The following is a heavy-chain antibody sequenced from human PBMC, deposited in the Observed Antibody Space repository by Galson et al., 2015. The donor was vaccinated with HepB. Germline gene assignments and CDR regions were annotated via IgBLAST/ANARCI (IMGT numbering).Heavy chain of an antibody. CDR2: IWYDGSNK. CDR3: ARENDSSGLDY. D-gene: IGHD3-22*01. V-gene: IGHV3-33*08. Sequence: SLRLSCAASGFTFATYAMHWVRQAPGKGLEWVAVIWYDGSNKYYADSVKGRFTIPRDNSKNTLYLQMNSLRAEDTAVYYCARENDSSGLDYWGQGTLVTVSS. CDR1: GFTFATYA. J-gene: IGHJ4*02.